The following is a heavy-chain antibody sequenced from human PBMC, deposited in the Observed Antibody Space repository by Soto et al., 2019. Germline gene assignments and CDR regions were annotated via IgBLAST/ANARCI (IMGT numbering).Heavy chain of an antibody. CDR1: GFTFSSYA. D-gene: IGHD3-22*01. Sequence: EVQLLESGGALIQPGGSLRLSCAASGFTFSSYAMSWVRQAPGKGLGWVSAISSSGGSTFYADSVKGRFTISRDNSRNTLYLQMNSLRAEDTAIYYCAKYQPMTQPRPYFDYWGQGPLVTVSS. V-gene: IGHV3-23*01. J-gene: IGHJ4*02. CDR2: ISSSGGST. CDR3: AKYQPMTQPRPYFDY.